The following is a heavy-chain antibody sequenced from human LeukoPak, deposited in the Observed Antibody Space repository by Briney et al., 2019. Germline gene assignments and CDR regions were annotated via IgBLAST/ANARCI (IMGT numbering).Heavy chain of an antibody. CDR2: IYYSGST. J-gene: IGHJ5*02. Sequence: SETLSLTCTVSGGSISSYYWSWIRQPPGKGLEWIGYIYYSGSTNYNPSLKSRVTISVDTSKNQFSLKLSSVTAADTAVYYCARGYRGTAWFDPWGQGTLVTVSS. CDR1: GGSISSYY. CDR3: ARGYRGTAWFDP. D-gene: IGHD1-26*01. V-gene: IGHV4-59*01.